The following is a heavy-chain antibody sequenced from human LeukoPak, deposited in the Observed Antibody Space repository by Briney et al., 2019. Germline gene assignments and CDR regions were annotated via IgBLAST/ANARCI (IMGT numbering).Heavy chain of an antibody. CDR2: INPNDGDT. CDR3: ARANFLYCSSSTCLFDY. CDR1: GYTFTDYY. J-gene: IGHJ4*02. D-gene: IGHD2-2*01. Sequence: ASVKVSCKASGYTFTDYYMHWVRQAPGQGFEWMGWINPNDGDTNYAQKFQGRVTMTRDTSISTAHMEVSRLRSDGTAVYYCARANFLYCSSSTCLFDYWGQGTLVTVSS. V-gene: IGHV1-2*02.